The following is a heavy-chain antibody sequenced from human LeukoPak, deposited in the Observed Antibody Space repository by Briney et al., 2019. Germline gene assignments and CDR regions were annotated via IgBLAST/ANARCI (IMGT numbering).Heavy chain of an antibody. V-gene: IGHV3-23*01. CDR3: VRVSSSSYYYYVYV. J-gene: IGHJ6*03. Sequence: PGGSLRLSCAASGFTITNCDMSGCSQAPGKGLEWVSGIGGSGVSTYYAGSVRGRFTISRDNSKNTLYLQMDSLRAEDTAIYYCVRVSSSSYYYYVYVWGKGTTVTVSS. D-gene: IGHD2-2*01. CDR1: GFTITNCD. CDR2: IGGSGVST.